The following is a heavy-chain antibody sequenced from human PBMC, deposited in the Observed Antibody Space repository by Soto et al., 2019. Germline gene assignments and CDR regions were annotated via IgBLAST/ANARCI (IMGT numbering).Heavy chain of an antibody. D-gene: IGHD1-26*01. CDR1: GFTFSSYA. CDR2: ISYDGSNK. Sequence: GGSLRLSCAASGFTFSSYAMHWVRQAPGKGLEWVAVISYDGSNKYYADSVKGRFTISRDNSKNTLYLQMNSLRAEDTAVYYCARAWRELWADWDYWGQGTLVTVSS. J-gene: IGHJ4*02. CDR3: ARAWRELWADWDY. V-gene: IGHV3-30-3*01.